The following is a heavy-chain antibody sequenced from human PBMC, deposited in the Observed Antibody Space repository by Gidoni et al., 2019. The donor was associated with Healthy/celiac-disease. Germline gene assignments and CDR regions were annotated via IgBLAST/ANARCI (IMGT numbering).Heavy chain of an antibody. D-gene: IGHD6-13*01. CDR2: INHSGST. CDR1: GGSFSGYY. V-gene: IGHV4-34*01. CDR3: ARGGLYSRAYPYFDY. J-gene: IGHJ4*02. Sequence: QVQLQQWGAGLLKPSETLSLTCAVYGGSFSGYYWSWIRQPPGKGLEWIGEINHSGSTNYNPSLKSRVTISVDTSKNQFSLKLSSVTAADTAVYYCARGGLYSRAYPYFDYWGQGTLVTISS.